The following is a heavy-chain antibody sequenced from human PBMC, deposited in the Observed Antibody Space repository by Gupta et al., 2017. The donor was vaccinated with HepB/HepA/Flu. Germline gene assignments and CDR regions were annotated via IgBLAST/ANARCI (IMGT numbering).Heavy chain of an antibody. Sequence: QVQLQQWGAGLLKPSETLSLTCAVYGGSFSGYYWSWIRQPPGKGLEWIGEINHSGSTNYNPSLKSRVTISVDTSKNQFSLKLSSVTAADTAVYYCARSAIAAAGPNWFDPWCQGTLVTVSS. CDR1: GGSFSGYY. CDR2: INHSGST. J-gene: IGHJ5*02. D-gene: IGHD6-13*01. CDR3: ARSAIAAAGPNWFDP. V-gene: IGHV4-34*01.